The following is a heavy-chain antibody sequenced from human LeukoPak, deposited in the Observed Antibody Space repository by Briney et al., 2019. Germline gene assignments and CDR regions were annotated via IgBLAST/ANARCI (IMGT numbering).Heavy chain of an antibody. D-gene: IGHD2-2*01. V-gene: IGHV4-39*01. Sequence: PSETLSLTCTVSGGSISSSSYYWGWIRQPPGKGLEWIGSIYYSGSTYYNPSLKSRVTISVDTSKNQFSLKLSSVTAADTAVYYCARLDCSSTSCYFPEYFQHWGQGTLVTVSS. J-gene: IGHJ1*01. CDR1: GGSISSSSYY. CDR3: ARLDCSSTSCYFPEYFQH. CDR2: IYYSGST.